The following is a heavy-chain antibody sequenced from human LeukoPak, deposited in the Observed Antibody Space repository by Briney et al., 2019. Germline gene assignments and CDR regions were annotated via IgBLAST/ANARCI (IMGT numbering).Heavy chain of an antibody. V-gene: IGHV3-11*01. CDR2: ISSSGSTI. J-gene: IGHJ3*02. CDR1: GFTFSDYY. D-gene: IGHD1-26*01. CDR3: ARIVSRSSPRDSTDN. Sequence: GGSLRLSCAASGFTFSDYYMSWIRQAPGKGLEWVSYISSSGSTIYYADSVKGRFTISRDNAKNSLYLQMNSLRAEDTAVYYSARIVSRSSPRDSTDNWGQGTLVTVSS.